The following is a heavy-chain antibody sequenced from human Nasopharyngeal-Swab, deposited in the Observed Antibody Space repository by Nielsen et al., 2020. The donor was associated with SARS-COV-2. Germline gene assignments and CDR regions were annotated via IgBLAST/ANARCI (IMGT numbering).Heavy chain of an antibody. CDR2: IYTGGST. J-gene: IGHJ5*02. Sequence: SATLSLTCSVSGGPTSSGEYYWSWIRQPAGKGLEWTGRIYTGGSTNYNPSLKSRVTISVDTSKNQFSLKLSSVTTTDTALYYCAREELGGDYNWFDPWCQGTLVTVSS. CDR1: GGPTSSGEYY. CDR3: AREELGGDYNWFDP. V-gene: IGHV4-61*02. D-gene: IGHD4-17*01.